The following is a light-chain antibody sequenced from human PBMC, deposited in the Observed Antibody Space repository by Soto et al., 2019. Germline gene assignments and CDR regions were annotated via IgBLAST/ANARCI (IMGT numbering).Light chain of an antibody. CDR3: RSYVTGGSYA. CDR1: SNDIGGHNA. J-gene: IGLJ1*01. CDR2: DVT. V-gene: IGLV2-14*01. Sequence: QSVLTQPASVSGSPGHSITISCTGTSNDIGGHNAVSWYQQYSGEAPRLLIYDVTSRAAGVSNRLSASKSGNTASLTISGLRPEDEADYYCRSYVTGGSYALGPGTKVTV.